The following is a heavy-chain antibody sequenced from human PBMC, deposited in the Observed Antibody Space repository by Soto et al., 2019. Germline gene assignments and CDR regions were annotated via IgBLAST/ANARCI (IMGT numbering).Heavy chain of an antibody. J-gene: IGHJ6*02. D-gene: IGHD3-3*01. CDR1: GGSFSCYY. Sequence: SETLSLTCPVDGGSFSCYYWSWIRQPPGKGLEWIGEINHSGSTNYNPSLKSRVTISVDTSKNQFSLKLSSVTAADTAAYYCARGYDFWSGYYFQGYYYGMDVGGQGTTVT. CDR3: ARGYDFWSGYYFQGYYYGMDV. V-gene: IGHV4-34*01. CDR2: INHSGST.